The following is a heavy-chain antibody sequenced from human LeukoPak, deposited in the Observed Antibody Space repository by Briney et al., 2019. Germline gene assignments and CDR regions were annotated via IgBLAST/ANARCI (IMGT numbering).Heavy chain of an antibody. D-gene: IGHD6-13*01. V-gene: IGHV3-23*01. CDR2: ISGGANSA. CDR1: GFTFSTYA. Sequence: GGSLRLSCAASGFTFSTYAMSWVRQAPGKGLEWVSGISGGANSAYYAGSAKGRFTISRDNSKNTLYLQMNSLRADDTAIYYCAKDRLGAAAAVFDYWGQGTPVTVSS. CDR3: AKDRLGAAAAVFDY. J-gene: IGHJ4*02.